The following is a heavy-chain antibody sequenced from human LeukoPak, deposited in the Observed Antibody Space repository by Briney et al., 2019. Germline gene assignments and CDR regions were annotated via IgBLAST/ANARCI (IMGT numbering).Heavy chain of an antibody. CDR1: GGSISSYY. D-gene: IGHD4-17*01. Sequence: SETLSLTCTVSGGSISSYYWSWIRQPPGKGLEWIGYIYYSGSTNYNASLKSRLTISVDKSKNQFSLKLRSVTAADTAVYYCARVATVTTWTPLFDYWGQGTLVTVSS. V-gene: IGHV4-59*01. J-gene: IGHJ4*02. CDR3: ARVATVTTWTPLFDY. CDR2: IYYSGST.